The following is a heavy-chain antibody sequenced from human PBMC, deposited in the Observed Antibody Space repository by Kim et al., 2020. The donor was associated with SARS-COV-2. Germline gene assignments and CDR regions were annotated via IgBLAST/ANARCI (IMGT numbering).Heavy chain of an antibody. CDR1: GYSFTSYW. CDR2: IDPSDSYT. J-gene: IGHJ4*01. CDR3: ARTKSFYCSSTSCRTFDY. Sequence: GESLKISCKGSGYSFTSYWISWVRQMPGKGLEWMGRIDPSDSYTNYSPSFQGHVTISADKSISTAYLQWSSLKASDTAMYYCARTKSFYCSSTSCRTFDYCGQGTLVTAS. D-gene: IGHD2-2*01. V-gene: IGHV5-10-1*01.